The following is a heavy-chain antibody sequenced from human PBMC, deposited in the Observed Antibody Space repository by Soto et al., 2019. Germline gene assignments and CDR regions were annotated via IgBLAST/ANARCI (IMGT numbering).Heavy chain of an antibody. CDR1: GYTFSSFG. J-gene: IGHJ4*02. D-gene: IGHD4-17*01. Sequence: VELVQSGAEVKKPGASVRVSCKASGYTFSSFGLSWVRQAPGQGPEWMGWISPETGKTEYSHKLQGRVTMTTDTSTRTLFLDLGSLTSDDTAVDYCTRDLFFISTQTVTTDAFWGQGTLVTVSS. CDR3: TRDLFFISTQTVTTDAF. CDR2: ISPETGKT. V-gene: IGHV1-18*04.